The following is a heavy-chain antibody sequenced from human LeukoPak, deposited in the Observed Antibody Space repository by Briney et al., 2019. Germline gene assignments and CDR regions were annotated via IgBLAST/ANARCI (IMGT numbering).Heavy chain of an antibody. CDR2: IIPVFGTT. Sequence: SVTVSCKASGGTFSSYAVSWVRLTPGQGLEWLGGIIPVFGTTTYAQKFQAKVTMTADKSTNTAYLEISSLTSDDTAVYYCARCSPGDSSNFYAVLQYWGQGTQVTVST. CDR1: GGTFSSYA. J-gene: IGHJ4*02. V-gene: IGHV1-69*06. CDR3: ARCSPGDSSNFYAVLQY. D-gene: IGHD3-22*01.